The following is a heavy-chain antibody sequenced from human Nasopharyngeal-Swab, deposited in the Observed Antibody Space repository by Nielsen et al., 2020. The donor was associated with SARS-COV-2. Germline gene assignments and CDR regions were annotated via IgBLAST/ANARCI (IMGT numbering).Heavy chain of an antibody. CDR1: GFTFSDYY. D-gene: IGHD3-3*01. J-gene: IGHJ4*02. V-gene: IGHV3-11*01. CDR3: ATDPAIFGVVNFDY. CDR2: ISSSGSTI. Sequence: GESLKISCAASGFTFSDYYMSWIRQAPGKGLEWVSYISSSGSTIYYADSVKGRFTISRDNAKNSLYLQMNSLRAEDTAVYYCATDPAIFGVVNFDYWGQGTLVTVSS.